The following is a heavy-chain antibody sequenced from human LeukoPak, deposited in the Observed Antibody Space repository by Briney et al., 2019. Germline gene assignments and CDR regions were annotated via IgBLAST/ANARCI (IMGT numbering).Heavy chain of an antibody. J-gene: IGHJ6*03. CDR2: INHSGST. Sequence: PSETLSLTCAVYGGSFSGYYWSWIRQPPGKGLEWIGEINHSGSTNYNPSLKSRVTISVDTSKNQFSLKLSSVTAADTAVYYCARWGSSGRCYYYMDVWGKGTTVTVSS. D-gene: IGHD6-19*01. CDR3: ARWGSSGRCYYYMDV. CDR1: GGSFSGYY. V-gene: IGHV4-34*01.